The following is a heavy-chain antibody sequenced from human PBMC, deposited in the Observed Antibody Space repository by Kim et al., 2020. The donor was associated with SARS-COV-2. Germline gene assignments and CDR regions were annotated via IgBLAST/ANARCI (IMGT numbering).Heavy chain of an antibody. Sequence: GGSLRLSCAASGFTFSSYTMNWVRQAPGKGLEWVSVISTSGSYIYYVDSVKGRFTISRDNGKNSLYLQMNSLRAEDTGVYYCARDMWFGSNRPYSSFDYLGQGALVTVSS. CDR3: ARDMWFGSNRPYSSFDY. CDR1: GFTFSSYT. D-gene: IGHD3-10*01. V-gene: IGHV3-21*01. J-gene: IGHJ4*02. CDR2: ISTSGSYI.